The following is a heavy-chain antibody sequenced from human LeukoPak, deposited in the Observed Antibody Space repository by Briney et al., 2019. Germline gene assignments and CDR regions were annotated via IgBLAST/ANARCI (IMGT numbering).Heavy chain of an antibody. D-gene: IGHD3-22*01. CDR2: ISSSGSTI. V-gene: IGHV3-11*01. CDR1: GFTFSDYY. J-gene: IGHJ4*02. CDR3: AKAGRALLHFDY. Sequence: PGGSLRLSCAASGFTFSDYYMSWIRQAPGKGLEWVSYISSSGSTIYYADSVKGRFTISRDTSKNTLYLQMNSLRAEDTAVYYCAKAGRALLHFDYWGQGTLVTVSS.